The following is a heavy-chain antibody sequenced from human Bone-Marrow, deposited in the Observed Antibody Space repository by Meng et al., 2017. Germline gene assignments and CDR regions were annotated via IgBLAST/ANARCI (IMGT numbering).Heavy chain of an antibody. J-gene: IGHJ3*02. Sequence: GESLKISCKGSGYSFTNYWIGWVRQMPGKGLGWMGIIYPGDSDTRYSPSFQGQVTISADKSISTAYLQWSSLKASDTAMYYCARPSIRNYYDSSGYYLDAFDIWGRGTMATV. CDR2: IYPGDSDT. CDR1: GYSFTNYW. V-gene: IGHV5-51*01. CDR3: ARPSIRNYYDSSGYYLDAFDI. D-gene: IGHD3-22*01.